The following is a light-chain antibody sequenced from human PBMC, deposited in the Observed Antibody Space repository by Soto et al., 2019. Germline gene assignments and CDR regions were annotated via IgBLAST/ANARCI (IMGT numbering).Light chain of an antibody. Sequence: AVLLTQSPSSFSASTGDRATITCRASQDIHNYLAWYQQVPGKAPKLLLYAVIILQTGVPSRFSGSRSGTDFTLTIDGLQSEDFATYFCQHYYNYPWTFGQGTTVE. J-gene: IGKJ1*01. CDR1: QDIHNY. CDR2: AVI. CDR3: QHYYNYPWT. V-gene: IGKV1-8*01.